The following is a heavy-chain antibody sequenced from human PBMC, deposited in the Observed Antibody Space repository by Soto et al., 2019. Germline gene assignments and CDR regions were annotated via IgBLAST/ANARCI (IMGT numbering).Heavy chain of an antibody. CDR2: INHSGST. J-gene: IGHJ4*02. D-gene: IGHD3-22*01. V-gene: IGHV4-34*01. CDR1: GGSFSGYY. Sequence: QVQLQQWGAGLLKPSETVSLSCVVYGGSFSGYYWSWIRQAPGKGLEWIGEINHSGSTNYNPSLKSRVTISTDTSKNQFSLKLSSATAADTALYYCAGRSGYYSALDHWGQGTLVTVSS. CDR3: AGRSGYYSALDH.